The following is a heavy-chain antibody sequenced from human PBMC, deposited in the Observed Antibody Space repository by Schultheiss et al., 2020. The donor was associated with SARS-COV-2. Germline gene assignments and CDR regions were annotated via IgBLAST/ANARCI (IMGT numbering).Heavy chain of an antibody. CDR3: AKDIPSWGSAFDC. J-gene: IGHJ4*03. V-gene: IGHV3-23*01. D-gene: IGHD3-10*01. CDR2: ISGSGGST. CDR1: GFTFSSYS. Sequence: GGSLRLSCAASGFTFSSYSMNWVRQAPGKGLEWVSAISGSGGSTYYADSVKGRFTISRDNSKNTLYLQMNSLRAEDTAVYYCAKDIPSWGSAFDCWGQGTTVTVSS.